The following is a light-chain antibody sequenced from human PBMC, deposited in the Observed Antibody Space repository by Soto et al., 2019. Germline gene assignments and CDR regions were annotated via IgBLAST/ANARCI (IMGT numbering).Light chain of an antibody. CDR2: DAS. CDR1: QSISSW. CDR3: QQYGTYLWT. J-gene: IGKJ1*01. V-gene: IGKV1-5*01. Sequence: DIQMTQSPSTLSASVGDRVTITCRASQSISSWLAWFQQKPGKAPKLLMYDASSLESGVPSRFGGSGSGTEFTLTISSLQPDDFATYYCQQYGTYLWTFGQGTKVDIK.